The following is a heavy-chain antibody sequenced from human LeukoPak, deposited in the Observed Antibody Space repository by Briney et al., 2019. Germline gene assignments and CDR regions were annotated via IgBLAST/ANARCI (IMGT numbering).Heavy chain of an antibody. CDR3: ARTVDSYNWRENWFDP. CDR1: GYTFSRYG. D-gene: IGHD1-20*01. CDR2: ISAYNGNA. Sequence: ASVKVSCKASGYTFSRYGISWVRQAPGHGLEWMGWISAYNGNAKYAQTLQGRVTMTTDTSTSTAYMELRSLRSDDTAWYYCARTVDSYNWRENWFDPWGQGTLVTVSS. J-gene: IGHJ5*02. V-gene: IGHV1-18*01.